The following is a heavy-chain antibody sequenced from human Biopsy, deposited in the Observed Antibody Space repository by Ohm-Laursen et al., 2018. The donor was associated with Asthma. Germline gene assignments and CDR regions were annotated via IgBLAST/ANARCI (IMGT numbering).Heavy chain of an antibody. CDR2: INPSGGST. Sequence: GALVKVSCKSSGYTFTSYYMHWVRQAPGQGLEWMGIINPSGGSTSYAQKFQGRVTMTRDTSTSTVYMELSSLRSEDMAVYYCARAGALIVGATMGYWGQGTLVTVSS. J-gene: IGHJ4*02. CDR3: ARAGALIVGATMGY. D-gene: IGHD1-26*01. V-gene: IGHV1-46*01. CDR1: GYTFTSYY.